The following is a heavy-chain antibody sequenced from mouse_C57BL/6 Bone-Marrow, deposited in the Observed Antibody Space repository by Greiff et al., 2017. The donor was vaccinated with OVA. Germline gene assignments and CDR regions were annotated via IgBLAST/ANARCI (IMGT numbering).Heavy chain of an antibody. V-gene: IGHV14-2*01. CDR1: GFNIKDYY. D-gene: IGHD2-5*01. CDR2: IDPEDGET. Sequence: EVQLQQSGAELVKPGASVKLSCTASGFNIKDYYMHWVKQRTEQGLEWIGRIDPEDGETKYATKFQGKATITADTSSNTAYLQLSSLTSEDTAVYYCSRSYYSNHYAMDYWGQGTSVTVSS. J-gene: IGHJ4*01. CDR3: SRSYYSNHYAMDY.